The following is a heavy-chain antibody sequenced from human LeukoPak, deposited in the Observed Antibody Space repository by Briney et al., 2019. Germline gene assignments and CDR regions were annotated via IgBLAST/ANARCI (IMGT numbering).Heavy chain of an antibody. CDR3: ARGYCTNAVCSLGPTQA. Sequence: SETLSLTRTVSGGSISSSSYYWGWIRQPPGKGLEWIGSIYYSGSTYYNPSLKSRVTISVDTSKNQFSLKLSSVTAADTAVYYCARGYCTNAVCSLGPTQAWGQGTLVTVSS. V-gene: IGHV4-39*07. CDR1: GGSISSSSYY. CDR2: IYYSGST. J-gene: IGHJ4*02. D-gene: IGHD2-8*01.